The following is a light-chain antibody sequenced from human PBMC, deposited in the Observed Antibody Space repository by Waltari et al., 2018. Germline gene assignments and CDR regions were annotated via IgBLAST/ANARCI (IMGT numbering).Light chain of an antibody. CDR3: SSFTRASSWV. V-gene: IGLV2-14*03. CDR2: DVN. CDR1: SSDVGAYNY. Sequence: HSALAQPASVSGSPGQSITISCTGTSSDVGAYNYVSWYQQHPGKAPRLMICDVNNRPSGVSNRFSGSKSGNTASLTISGLQAEDEADYYCSSFTRASSWVFGGGTKLTV. J-gene: IGLJ3*02.